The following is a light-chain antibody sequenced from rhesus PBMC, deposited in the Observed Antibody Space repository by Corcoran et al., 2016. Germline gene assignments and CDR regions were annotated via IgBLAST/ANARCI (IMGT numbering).Light chain of an antibody. CDR2: KAS. CDR3: QHNYGTPPFT. V-gene: IGKV1-22*01. CDR1: QSISSW. Sequence: DIQMTQSPSSLSASVGDTVTITCRASQSISSWLDWYQQKPGKAPKLLIIKASSFQSGVPSRFSGSGSGPDFTLTISSLQSKDVATCYCQHNYGTPPFTFGPGTKLDIK. J-gene: IGKJ3*01.